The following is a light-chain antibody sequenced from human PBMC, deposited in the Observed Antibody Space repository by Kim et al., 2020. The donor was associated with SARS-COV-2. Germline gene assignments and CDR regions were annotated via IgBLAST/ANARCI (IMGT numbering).Light chain of an antibody. CDR3: QVWDTSTGI. CDR2: RDS. V-gene: IGLV3-9*01. Sequence: SVALGQTARITCGGTNIGGKSVHWYQQKPGQAPVLVMYRDSNRPSGIPERFSGSNSGNTATLTISRAQAGDEADYYCQVWDTSTGIFGGGTQLTVL. CDR1: NIGGKS. J-gene: IGLJ2*01.